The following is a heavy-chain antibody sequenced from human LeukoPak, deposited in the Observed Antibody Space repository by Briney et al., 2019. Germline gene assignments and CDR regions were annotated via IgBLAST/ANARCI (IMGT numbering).Heavy chain of an antibody. Sequence: GASVKVSCKASGYTFTSYYMHWVRQAPGQGLEWMGIINPSGGSTSYAQKFQGRVTMTRDMSTSTVYMELSSPRSEDTAVYYCAGNSGYSYGHGWYFDLWGRGTLVTVSS. CDR3: AGNSGYSYGHGWYFDL. CDR2: INPSGGST. CDR1: GYTFTSYY. D-gene: IGHD5-18*01. V-gene: IGHV1-46*01. J-gene: IGHJ2*01.